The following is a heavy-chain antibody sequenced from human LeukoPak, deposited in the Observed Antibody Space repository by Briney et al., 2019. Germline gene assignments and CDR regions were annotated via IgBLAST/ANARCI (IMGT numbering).Heavy chain of an antibody. CDR3: ARDPYNGNYGDSYYYYMDV. V-gene: IGHV3-21*01. D-gene: IGHD1-26*01. Sequence: PGGSLRLSCAASGFTFSTYNMNWVCQAPGKGLEWVSSITSSSSYTFYADSVKGRFTISRDNAKNSLYLQMNSLRAEDTAIYYCARDPYNGNYGDSYYYYMDVWGKGTTVTVSS. J-gene: IGHJ6*03. CDR1: GFTFSTYN. CDR2: ITSSSSYT.